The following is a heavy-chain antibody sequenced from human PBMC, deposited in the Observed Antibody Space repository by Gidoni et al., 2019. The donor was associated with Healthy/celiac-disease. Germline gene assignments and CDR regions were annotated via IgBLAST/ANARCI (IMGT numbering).Heavy chain of an antibody. CDR3: AKEPDIPKYIVVVPAAPPGWFDP. Sequence: EVQLLESGGGLVQPGGSLRLSCAASGFTFSSYAMSWVRQAPGKGLEWVSAISGSGGSTYYADSVKGRFTISRDNSKNTLYLQMNSLRAEDTAVYYCAKEPDIPKYIVVVPAAPPGWFDPWGQGTLVTVSS. CDR2: ISGSGGST. V-gene: IGHV3-23*01. J-gene: IGHJ5*02. D-gene: IGHD2-2*01. CDR1: GFTFSSYA.